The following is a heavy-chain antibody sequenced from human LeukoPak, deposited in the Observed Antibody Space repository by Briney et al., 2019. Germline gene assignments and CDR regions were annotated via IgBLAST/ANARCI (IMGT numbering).Heavy chain of an antibody. CDR2: IIPIFGTA. D-gene: IGHD5-18*01. Sequence: SVKASCKASGGTFSSYAISWVRQAPGQGLEWMGGIIPIFGTANYAQKFQGRVTITADESTSTAYMELSSLRSEDTAVYYCASPPGNTAMRMDVWGQGTTVTVSS. CDR3: ASPPGNTAMRMDV. J-gene: IGHJ6*02. V-gene: IGHV1-69*13. CDR1: GGTFSSYA.